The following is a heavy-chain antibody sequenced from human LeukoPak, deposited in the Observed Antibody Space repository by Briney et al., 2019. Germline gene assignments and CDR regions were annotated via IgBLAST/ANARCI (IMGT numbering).Heavy chain of an antibody. D-gene: IGHD3-3*01. CDR2: ISGSGGST. CDR1: GFTFSSYA. CDR3: AKESLEWLLSYYYYMDV. Sequence: PGGSLRLSCAASGFTFSSYAMSWVRQAPGKGLDWVSAISGSGGSTYYADSVKGRFTISRDNSKNTLYLQMNSLRAEDTAVYYCAKESLEWLLSYYYYMDVWGKGTTVTVSS. V-gene: IGHV3-23*01. J-gene: IGHJ6*03.